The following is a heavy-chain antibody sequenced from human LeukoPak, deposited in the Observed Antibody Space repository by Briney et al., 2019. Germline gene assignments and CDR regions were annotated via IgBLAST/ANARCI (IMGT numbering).Heavy chain of an antibody. V-gene: IGHV3-64*02. J-gene: IGHJ4*02. D-gene: IGHD6-13*01. CDR3: ARSGSWGSYYFDY. CDR2: INYKGGTT. CDR1: GFTLSSFS. Sequence: GGSLRLSCAASGFTLSSFSMRWVRQSPGRGLEYVSAINYKGGTTYYADSVKDRFTISRDNSRNTLYLQMASLRDEDTAVYYCARSGSWGSYYFDYWGQGTLVTVSS.